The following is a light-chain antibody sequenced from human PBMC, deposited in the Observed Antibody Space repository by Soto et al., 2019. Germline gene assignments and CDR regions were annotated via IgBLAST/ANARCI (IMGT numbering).Light chain of an antibody. CDR2: GAS. Sequence: EIVLTQSPATLSVSPGERATLSCRASQSVSSNLAWYQQKPGQSPRFLIYGASSRATGIPARFSGSGSGTEFTLTINSLQSEDFAVYYCQQYQNLWTFGQGTKVDIK. CDR1: QSVSSN. J-gene: IGKJ1*01. V-gene: IGKV3-15*01. CDR3: QQYQNLWT.